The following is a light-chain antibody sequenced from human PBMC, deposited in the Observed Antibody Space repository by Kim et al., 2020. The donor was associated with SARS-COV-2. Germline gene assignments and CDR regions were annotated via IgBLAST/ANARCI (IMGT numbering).Light chain of an antibody. V-gene: IGKV3-15*01. CDR3: QQHNNWPYT. J-gene: IGKJ2*01. CDR2: SVS. CDR1: QSVSDK. Sequence: EIVMTQSPATLSVSPGESATLSCRASQSVSDKLSWYQQKPGQAPRLLIYSVSIMAAGVPAGFSGSGSGTDFTLTISGLQSEDSAVYYCQQHNNWPYTFGQGTKLEI.